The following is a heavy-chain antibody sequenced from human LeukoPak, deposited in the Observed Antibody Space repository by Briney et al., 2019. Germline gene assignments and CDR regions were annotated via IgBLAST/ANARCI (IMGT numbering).Heavy chain of an antibody. CDR2: IGDSGGST. CDR3: ARAPDYDFWSGPVDY. Sequence: GGSLRLSCAASGFTFSNYAMNWARQVPGKGLEWVSGIGDSGGSTYYADSVKGRFTISRDNSKNTLYLQMNSLRAEDTAVYYCARAPDYDFWSGPVDYWGQGTLVTVSS. D-gene: IGHD3-3*01. J-gene: IGHJ4*02. CDR1: GFTFSNYA. V-gene: IGHV3-23*01.